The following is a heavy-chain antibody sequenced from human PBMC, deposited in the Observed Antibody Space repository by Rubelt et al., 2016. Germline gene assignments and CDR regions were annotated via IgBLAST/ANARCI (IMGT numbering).Heavy chain of an antibody. J-gene: IGHJ1*01. CDR2: IRGYKGNT. V-gene: IGHV1-18*01. CDR1: GYSFTAYG. D-gene: IGHD3-3*01. CDR3: ARLPSACSFTSCYYVW. Sequence: GASVTVSCKASGYSFTAYGITWVRQAPGQGLEWMGWIRGYKGNTNYAQKFKGSVTLTTDTSTTTAYLEMRSPRSDDSAVYFCARLPSACSFTSCYYVWWGQGTLVTVSS.